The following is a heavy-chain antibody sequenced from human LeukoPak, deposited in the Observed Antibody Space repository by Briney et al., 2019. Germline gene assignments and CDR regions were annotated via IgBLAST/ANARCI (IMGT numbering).Heavy chain of an antibody. J-gene: IGHJ4*02. CDR2: LHADGNEK. CDR3: ARGGYSFDY. CDR1: GFIFNNYG. D-gene: IGHD5-12*01. V-gene: IGHV3-7*01. Sequence: GGSLRLSCAASGFIFNNYGLIWVRQAPGKGLEWVARLHADGNEKYYVDSVKGRFTVSRDNAKNSLYLQMNSLRVEDTAVYYCARGGYSFDYLGQGTLVTVSS.